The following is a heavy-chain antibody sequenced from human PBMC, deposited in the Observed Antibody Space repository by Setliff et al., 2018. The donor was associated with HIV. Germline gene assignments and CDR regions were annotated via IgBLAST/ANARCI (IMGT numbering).Heavy chain of an antibody. CDR1: GGSISSHY. J-gene: IGHJ4*02. CDR2: IYYSGST. CDR3: ARRGPTWFGELSTFDY. Sequence: PSETLSLTCTVSGGSISSHYWSWIRQPPGKGLEWIGSIYYSGSTNYNPSLKSRVTISVDTSKNQFSLKLSSVTAADTAVYYCARRGPTWFGELSTFDYWGQGTLVTVSS. D-gene: IGHD3-10*01. V-gene: IGHV4-59*11.